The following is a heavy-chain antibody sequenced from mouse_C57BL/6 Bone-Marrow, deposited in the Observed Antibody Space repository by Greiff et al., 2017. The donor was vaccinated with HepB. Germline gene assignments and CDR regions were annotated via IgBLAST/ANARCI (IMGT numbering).Heavy chain of an antibody. D-gene: IGHD1-1*02. V-gene: IGHV1-54*01. CDR3: ARGWGSHWYFDV. CDR2: INPGSGGT. Sequence: VQLQQSGAELVRPGTSVKVSCKASGYAFTNYLIEWVKQRPGQGLEWIGVINPGSGGTNYNEKFKGKATLTADKSSSTAYMQLSSLTSEDSAVYFCARGWGSHWYFDVWGTGTTVTVSS. CDR1: GYAFTNYL. J-gene: IGHJ1*03.